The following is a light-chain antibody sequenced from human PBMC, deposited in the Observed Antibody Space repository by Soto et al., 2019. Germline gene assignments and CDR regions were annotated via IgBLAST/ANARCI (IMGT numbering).Light chain of an antibody. Sequence: DLQMTQSPSTLSASVGDRVTITCRASQNIYSWLAWYQKKPGRAPNLLIYKASTLQSGVPSRFSGNGSGTEFTLTITSPQPDEYVTYYCQQHNGLPTCTFGQGTKVDIK. J-gene: IGKJ1*01. CDR2: KAS. V-gene: IGKV1-5*03. CDR3: QQHNGLPTCT. CDR1: QNIYSW.